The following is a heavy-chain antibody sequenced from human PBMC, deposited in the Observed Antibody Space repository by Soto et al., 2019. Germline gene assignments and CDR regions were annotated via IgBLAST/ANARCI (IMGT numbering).Heavy chain of an antibody. CDR1: GFIFSSYA. CDR3: VKDGSAISLYVGAPVGIDV. J-gene: IGHJ6*02. CDR2: IWNDGSNK. D-gene: IGHD1-26*01. V-gene: IGHV3-33*06. Sequence: PGGSLRLSCAASGFIFSSYAMYWVRQAPGKGLEWVAVIWNDGSNKYYGDSVKGRFTISRDNSKNTLYLQMNSLRVEDTAVYYCVKDGSAISLYVGAPVGIDVWGQGTTVTVSS.